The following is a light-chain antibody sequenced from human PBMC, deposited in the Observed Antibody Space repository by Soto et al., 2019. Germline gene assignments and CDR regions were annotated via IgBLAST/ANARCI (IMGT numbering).Light chain of an antibody. CDR2: DVT. CDR1: SSDVGAYNY. V-gene: IGLV2-14*03. CDR3: CSYTSSSSLV. J-gene: IGLJ1*01. Sequence: QSALTQPASVSGSPGQSITISCTGTSSDVGAYNYVSWYQQYPGKAPKLMIYDVTSRPSGVSNRFSGSKSGNAASLTISGLQAEDEADYYCCSYTSSSSLVFGTGTKATV.